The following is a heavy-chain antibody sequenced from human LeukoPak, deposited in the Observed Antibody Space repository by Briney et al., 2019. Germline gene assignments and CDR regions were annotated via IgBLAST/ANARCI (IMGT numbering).Heavy chain of an antibody. CDR2: IYYSGST. Sequence: SETLSLTCTVSGGSISSSSYYWGWIRQPPGKGLEWIGSIYYSGSTYYNPSLKSRVTISVDTSKNQFSLKLSSVTAADTAVYYCARVGWPSYFDYWGQGTLVTVSS. V-gene: IGHV4-39*07. CDR3: ARVGWPSYFDY. CDR1: GGSISSSSYY. D-gene: IGHD3-10*01. J-gene: IGHJ4*02.